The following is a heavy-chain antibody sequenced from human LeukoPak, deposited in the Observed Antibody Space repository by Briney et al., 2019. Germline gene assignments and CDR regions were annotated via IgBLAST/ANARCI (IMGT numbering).Heavy chain of an antibody. J-gene: IGHJ5*02. Sequence: PGGSLRLSCAASGFTFSRYSMNWVRQAPGKGLEWVSSISSSSIYIYYEDSVKGRFTISRDNAKNSVSLQMNSLRVEDTAVYYCVRVTAERQFDPWGQGTLVTVSS. CDR2: ISSSSIYI. D-gene: IGHD2-21*02. CDR1: GFTFSRYS. CDR3: VRVTAERQFDP. V-gene: IGHV3-21*01.